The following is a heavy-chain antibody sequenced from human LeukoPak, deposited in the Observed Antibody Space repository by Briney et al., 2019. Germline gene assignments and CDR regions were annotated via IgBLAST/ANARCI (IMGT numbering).Heavy chain of an antibody. CDR3: ARGPKERFCSGISCYDSDY. J-gene: IGHJ4*02. CDR1: GFSFSNYA. V-gene: IGHV3-30-3*01. CDR2: ISHDGSRK. Sequence: PGGSLRLSCAASGFSFSNYAMHWVRQAPGKGLEWVALISHDGSRKYYADSVEDRFTISRDSSKRTLYLQMNSLRPEDTAVYYCARGPKERFCSGISCYDSDYWGQGTVVTVSS. D-gene: IGHD2-2*01.